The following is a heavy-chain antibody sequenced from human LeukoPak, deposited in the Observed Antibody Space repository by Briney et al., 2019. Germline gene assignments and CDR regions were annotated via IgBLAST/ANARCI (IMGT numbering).Heavy chain of an antibody. Sequence: GGSLRLSCAASGFTFSSYRMTWVRQAPGKGLEWVSSISSSSSYIYYADSVKGRFTISRDNAKNSLYLQMNSLRAEDTAVYYRARDSSGWTLDYWGQGTLVTVSS. CDR3: ARDSSGWTLDY. J-gene: IGHJ4*02. CDR2: ISSSSSYI. V-gene: IGHV3-21*01. D-gene: IGHD6-19*01. CDR1: GFTFSSYR.